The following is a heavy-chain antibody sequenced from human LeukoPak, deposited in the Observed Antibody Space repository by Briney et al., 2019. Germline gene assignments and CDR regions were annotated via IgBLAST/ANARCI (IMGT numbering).Heavy chain of an antibody. CDR1: GFTFSSYG. V-gene: IGHV3-30*18. Sequence: PGRSLRLSCAASGFTFSSYGMHWVRQAPGKGLEWVAVISYDGSNKYYADSVKGRFTISRDNSKNTLYLQMNSLRAEDTAVYYCAKEEDAFDIWGQGTMVTVSS. CDR2: ISYDGSNK. J-gene: IGHJ3*02. CDR3: AKEEDAFDI.